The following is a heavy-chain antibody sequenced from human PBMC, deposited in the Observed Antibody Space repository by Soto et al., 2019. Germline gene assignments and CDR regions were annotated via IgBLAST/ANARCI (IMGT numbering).Heavy chain of an antibody. CDR1: GGSISSGGYY. CDR3: ARDYLGTKGNWFDP. Sequence: SETLSLTCTVSGGSISSGGYYWSWIRQHPGKGLEWIGYIYYSGSTYYNPSLKSRVTISVDTSKNQFSLKLSSVTAADTAVYYCARDYLGTKGNWFDPWGQGTLVTVSS. V-gene: IGHV4-31*03. CDR2: IYYSGST. D-gene: IGHD2-8*01. J-gene: IGHJ5*02.